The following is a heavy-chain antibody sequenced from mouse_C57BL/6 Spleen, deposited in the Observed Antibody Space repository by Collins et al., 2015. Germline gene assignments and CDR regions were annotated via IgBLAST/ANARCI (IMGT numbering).Heavy chain of an antibody. V-gene: IGHV1S81*02. CDR2: INPSNGRT. Sequence: QVQLQQPGAELVKPGASVKLSCKASGYTFTSYWMHWVKQRPGQGLEWIGEINPSNGRTNYNEKSKSKATLTVDKSSSTAYMQLSSLTSEDSAVYYCAPQLAYFDYWGQGTTLTVSS. J-gene: IGHJ2*01. CDR3: APQLAYFDY. D-gene: IGHD4-1*02. CDR1: GYTFTSYW.